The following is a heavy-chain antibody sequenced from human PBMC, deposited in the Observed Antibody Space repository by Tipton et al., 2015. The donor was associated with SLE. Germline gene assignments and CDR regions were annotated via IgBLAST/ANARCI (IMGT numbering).Heavy chain of an antibody. CDR3: ASRFYGDYYFDY. Sequence: TLSLTCAVSGGSISSGGYSWSWIRQPPGKGLEWIGYIYHSGSTYYNPSLKSRVTISVDTSKNQFSLKLSSVTAADTAVYYCASRFYGDYYFDYWGQGTLVTVSS. D-gene: IGHD4-17*01. CDR2: IYHSGST. V-gene: IGHV4-30-2*01. CDR1: GGSISSGGYS. J-gene: IGHJ4*02.